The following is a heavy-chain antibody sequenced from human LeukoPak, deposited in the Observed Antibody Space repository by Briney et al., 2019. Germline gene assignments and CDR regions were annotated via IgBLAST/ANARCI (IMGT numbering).Heavy chain of an antibody. CDR1: GFTFNNYV. V-gene: IGHV3-23*01. J-gene: IGHJ3*02. CDR3: ARANSYDAFDI. Sequence: GGSLRLSCAASGFTFNNYVMNWVRQTPGKGLEWVSGISGSGGSTYYADSVKGRFTISRDNSKSTLYLQMNSLRPEDTAVYYCARANSYDAFDIWGQGTMVTVSS. CDR2: ISGSGGST. D-gene: IGHD4-23*01.